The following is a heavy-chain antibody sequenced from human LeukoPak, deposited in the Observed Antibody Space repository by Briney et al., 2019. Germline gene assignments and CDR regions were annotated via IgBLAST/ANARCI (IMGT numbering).Heavy chain of an antibody. V-gene: IGHV3-15*01. J-gene: IGHJ3*02. Sequence: GGSLRLSCAASGFTFSNAWMSWVRQAPGKGLEWVGRIKSKTDGGTTDYAAPVKGRFTISRDDSKNTLYLQMNSLKTEDTAVYYCTTDATRLLWFGELLSADAFDIWGQGTMVTVSS. CDR1: GFTFSNAW. CDR3: TTDATRLLWFGELLSADAFDI. D-gene: IGHD3-10*01. CDR2: IKSKTDGGTT.